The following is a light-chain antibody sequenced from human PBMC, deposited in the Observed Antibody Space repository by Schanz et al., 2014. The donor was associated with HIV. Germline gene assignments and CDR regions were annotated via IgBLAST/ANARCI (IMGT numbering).Light chain of an antibody. CDR3: QNYNNYYYT. J-gene: IGKJ2*01. V-gene: IGKV1-5*03. Sequence: IQMTQSPSTVSTSVGDRVTITCRASQTIGRLLAWYQQKPGRAPKLLIYQASILETGVPSRFSGSGSGTSFTLTITSLQPDDFATYYCQNYNNYYYTFGQGTKLEI. CDR1: QTIGRL. CDR2: QAS.